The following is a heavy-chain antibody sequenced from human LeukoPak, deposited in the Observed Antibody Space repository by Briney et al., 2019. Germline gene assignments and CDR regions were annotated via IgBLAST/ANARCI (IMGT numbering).Heavy chain of an antibody. Sequence: PSETLSLTCTVSGGSISSSSYYWGWIRQPPGKGLEWIGYIYYSGSTNYNPSLKSRVTISVDTSKNQFSLKLSSVTAADTAVYYCAGSIIAGLHDYWGQGTLVTVSS. J-gene: IGHJ4*02. V-gene: IGHV4-61*05. CDR2: IYYSGST. CDR3: AGSIIAGLHDY. D-gene: IGHD6-13*01. CDR1: GGSISSSSYY.